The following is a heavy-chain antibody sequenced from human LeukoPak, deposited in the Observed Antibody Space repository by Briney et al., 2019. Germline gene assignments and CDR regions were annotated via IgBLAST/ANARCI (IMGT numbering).Heavy chain of an antibody. J-gene: IGHJ4*02. CDR2: ISGSGNSI. Sequence: GGSLRLSCAASGFTLNGHTMNWVRQAPGKGLEWVSSISGSGNSIYYADSLKGRFTISRDNANNSLYLQMNSLRAEDTAVYFCVRGLGSRGYRLGVYFDYWGQGTLVTVSS. CDR1: GFTLNGHT. CDR3: VRGLGSRGYRLGVYFDY. D-gene: IGHD3-22*01. V-gene: IGHV3-21*06.